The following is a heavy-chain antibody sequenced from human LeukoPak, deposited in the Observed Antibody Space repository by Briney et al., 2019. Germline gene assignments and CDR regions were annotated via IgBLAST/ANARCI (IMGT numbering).Heavy chain of an antibody. CDR2: VDGGGGGT. J-gene: IGHJ4*02. V-gene: IGHV3-23*01. CDR1: GFTVSSNY. CDR3: AKQSAGSAAWYSLHYDF. D-gene: IGHD6-13*01. Sequence: PGGSLRLSCAASGFTVSSNYMTWVRQAPGRGLEWVSSVDGGGGGTYYADSVKGRFTISRDNSKDTLYLQMNGLRAEDTAVYFCAKQSAGSAAWYSLHYDFWGQGTLGTVSS.